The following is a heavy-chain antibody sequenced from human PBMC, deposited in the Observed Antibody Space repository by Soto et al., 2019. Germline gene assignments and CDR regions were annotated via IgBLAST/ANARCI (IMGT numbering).Heavy chain of an antibody. D-gene: IGHD3-22*01. V-gene: IGHV3-23*01. CDR2: ISGSGGST. Sequence: GGSLRLSCAASGFTFSSYAMSWVRQAPGKGLEWVSAISGSGGSTYYADSVKGRFTISRDNSKNTLYLQMNSLRAEDTAVYYCAKDTYYYDSSGYDYFDYWGQGTLVTVSS. J-gene: IGHJ4*02. CDR1: GFTFSSYA. CDR3: AKDTYYYDSSGYDYFDY.